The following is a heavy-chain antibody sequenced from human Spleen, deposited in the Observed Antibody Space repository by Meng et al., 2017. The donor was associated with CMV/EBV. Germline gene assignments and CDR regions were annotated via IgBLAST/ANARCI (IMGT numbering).Heavy chain of an antibody. V-gene: IGHV4-61*08. CDR3: ARSIAAVAFDL. CDR1: GGSVSSGGYY. Sequence: SETLSLTCTVSGGSVSSGGYYWSWIRQPPGKGLEWIGNIYYSGTTNYNPSLKSRVTISVDTSKNQFSLKLSSVTAADTAVYYCARSIAAVAFDLWGQGTLVTVSS. D-gene: IGHD2-15*01. CDR2: IYYSGTT. J-gene: IGHJ4*02.